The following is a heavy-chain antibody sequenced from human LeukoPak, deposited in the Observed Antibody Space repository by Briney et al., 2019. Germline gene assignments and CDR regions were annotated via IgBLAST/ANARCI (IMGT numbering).Heavy chain of an antibody. CDR3: ARAFTMIRGYYYYGMDV. J-gene: IGHJ6*02. V-gene: IGHV1-46*01. CDR2: ISPSGGST. Sequence: ASVKVSCKASGYTFTSYYMHWVRQAPGQGLEWMGIISPSGGSTSYAQKLQGRVTMTRDTSTSTVYMELSSLRSEDTAVYYCARAFTMIRGYYYYGMDVWGQGTTVTVSS. CDR1: GYTFTSYY. D-gene: IGHD3-10*01.